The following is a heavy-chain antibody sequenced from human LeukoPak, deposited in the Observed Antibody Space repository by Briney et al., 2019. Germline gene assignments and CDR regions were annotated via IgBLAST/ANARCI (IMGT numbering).Heavy chain of an antibody. V-gene: IGHV3-30*02. CDR2: IRYDGSNR. Sequence: GGSLRLSCAASGFTFSSYGMHWVRQAPGKGLEWVTFIRYDGSNRYYADSVKGRFTVSRDNAKNSLYLQMNTLRAEDTAAYYCARESYYSGWFDYWGRGTLVTVSS. D-gene: IGHD6-19*01. J-gene: IGHJ4*02. CDR3: ARESYYSGWFDY. CDR1: GFTFSSYG.